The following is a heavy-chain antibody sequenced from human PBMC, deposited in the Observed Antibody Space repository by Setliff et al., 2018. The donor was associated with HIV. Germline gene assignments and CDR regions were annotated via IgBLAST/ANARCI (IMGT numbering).Heavy chain of an antibody. CDR3: TRDLGGPFDY. CDR2: IRSKAYGGTT. Sequence: GGSLRLSCAASGFPFSSYSMNWFRQAPGKGLEWVGFIRSKAYGGTTEYAASVKGRFTISRDDSKSIAYLQMNSLKTEDTAVYYCTRDLGGPFDYWGQGTLVTVSS. V-gene: IGHV3-49*03. D-gene: IGHD3-16*01. J-gene: IGHJ4*02. CDR1: GFPFSSYS.